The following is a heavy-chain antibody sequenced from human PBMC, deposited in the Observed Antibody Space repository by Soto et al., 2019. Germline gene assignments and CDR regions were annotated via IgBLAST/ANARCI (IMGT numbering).Heavy chain of an antibody. J-gene: IGHJ5*02. CDR3: ARLKQDYAVA. V-gene: IGHV1-8*01. Sequence: QVQLVQSGAEVKKPGASVKVSCKAPGYTFTSYDINSVRLATGQGLEWMGWMNPNSGNTAYAQKLQGRVTMTRNTSISTAYMELSSLRSEDTAVYYCARLKQDYAVAWGQGTLVTVSS. D-gene: IGHD3-16*01. CDR2: MNPNSGNT. CDR1: GYTFTSYD.